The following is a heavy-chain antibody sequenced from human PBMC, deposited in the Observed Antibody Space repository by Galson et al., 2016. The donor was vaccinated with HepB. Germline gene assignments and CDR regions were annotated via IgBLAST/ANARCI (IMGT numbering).Heavy chain of an antibody. J-gene: IGHJ4*02. CDR2: TYYRSRWYN. Sequence: CAISGDSVSSHSAVWNWIRQSPSRGLEWLGRTYYRSRWYNDYATSVKDRITINGDTSKNQFSLQLTSVTPEDTAMYFCARDPQHVVEEGFDYWGQGTLVTVSS. CDR3: ARDPQHVVEEGFDY. D-gene: IGHD2-21*01. CDR1: GDSVSSHSAV. V-gene: IGHV6-1*01.